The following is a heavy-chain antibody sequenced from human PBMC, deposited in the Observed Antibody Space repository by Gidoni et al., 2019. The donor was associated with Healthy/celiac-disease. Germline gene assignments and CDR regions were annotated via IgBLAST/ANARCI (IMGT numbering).Heavy chain of an antibody. J-gene: IGHJ4*02. CDR3: ARGPTYYDILTGYSQYYFDY. D-gene: IGHD3-9*01. V-gene: IGHV3-7*01. Sequence: EVQLVESGGGLVQPGGSLRLSCAASGFTFSSYWMSWVRQAPGKGLEWVATISRDNAKNSLYLQMNSLRAEDTAVYYCARGPTYYDILTGYSQYYFDYWGQGTLVTVSS. CDR1: GFTFSSYW.